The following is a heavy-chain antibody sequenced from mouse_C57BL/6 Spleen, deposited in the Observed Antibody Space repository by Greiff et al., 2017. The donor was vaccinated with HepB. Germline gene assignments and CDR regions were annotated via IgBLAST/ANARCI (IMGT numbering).Heavy chain of an antibody. CDR3: ARGSYYYAMDY. D-gene: IGHD2-12*01. Sequence: EVQLQQSGPELVKPGASVKISCKASGYTFTDYYMNWVKQSHGKSLEWIGDINPNNGGTSYNQKFKGKATLTVDKSSSTAYMELRSLTSEDSAVYYCARGSYYYAMDYWGQGTSVTFSS. CDR1: GYTFTDYY. CDR2: INPNNGGT. V-gene: IGHV1-26*01. J-gene: IGHJ4*01.